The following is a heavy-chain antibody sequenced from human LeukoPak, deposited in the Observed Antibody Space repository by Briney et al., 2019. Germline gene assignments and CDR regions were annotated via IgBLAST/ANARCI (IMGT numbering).Heavy chain of an antibody. CDR1: ESTVKNYY. J-gene: IGHJ4*02. CDR2: IYSGGRT. V-gene: IGHV3-53*01. CDR3: ATTTYDSAKRSDY. D-gene: IGHD3-16*01. Sequence: GGSLRLSCVVSESTVKNYYMTWVRQAPGKGLEWVAVIYSGGRTCYGNSARGRFTISSDNAMNTSSLQMDNLKVEDTALYYCATTTYDSAKRSDYWGRGTLVTVSS.